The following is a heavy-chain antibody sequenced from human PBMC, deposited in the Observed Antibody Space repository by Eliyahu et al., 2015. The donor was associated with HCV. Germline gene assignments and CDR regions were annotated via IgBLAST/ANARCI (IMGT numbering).Heavy chain of an antibody. CDR3: ARMKEIAVAGIGVFDY. J-gene: IGHJ4*02. CDR1: GGSXXSYX. CDR2: IYYSGST. V-gene: IGHV4-59*01. D-gene: IGHD6-19*01. Sequence: QVQLQESGPGLVKPSETLSLSCTVXGGSXXSYXWSWIRQPPGKGLEWLGYIYYSGSTNYNPSLKSRVXISVDTSKNQFSLKLSSVTAADTAVYYCARMKEIAVAGIGVFDYWGQGTLVTVSS.